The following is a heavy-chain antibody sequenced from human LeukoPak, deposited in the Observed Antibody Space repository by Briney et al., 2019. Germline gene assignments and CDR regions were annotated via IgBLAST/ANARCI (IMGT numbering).Heavy chain of an antibody. D-gene: IGHD6-13*01. CDR3: ARDRGQQLVYGMDV. J-gene: IGHJ6*02. Sequence: GGSLRLSCAASGFTFSTYAMSWVRQAPGKGLEWVAVISYDGSNKYYADSVKGRFTISRDNSKNTLYLQMNSLRAEDTAVYYCARDRGQQLVYGMDVWGQGTMVTVSS. V-gene: IGHV3-30*14. CDR2: ISYDGSNK. CDR1: GFTFSTYA.